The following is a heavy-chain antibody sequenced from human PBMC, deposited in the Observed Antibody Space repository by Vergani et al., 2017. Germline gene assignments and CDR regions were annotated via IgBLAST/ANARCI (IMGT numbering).Heavy chain of an antibody. CDR3: ARGMKEYSSSSSAFDI. CDR2: IIPIFGTA. D-gene: IGHD6-6*01. CDR1: GYSFTSYW. V-gene: IGHV1-69*06. Sequence: VQLVQSGAEVKKPGESLKISCKGSGYSFTSYWIGWVRQMPGKGLEWMGRIIPIFGTANYAQKFQGRVTITADKSTSTAYMELSSLRSEDTAVYYCARGMKEYSSSSSAFDIWGQGTMVTVSS. J-gene: IGHJ3*02.